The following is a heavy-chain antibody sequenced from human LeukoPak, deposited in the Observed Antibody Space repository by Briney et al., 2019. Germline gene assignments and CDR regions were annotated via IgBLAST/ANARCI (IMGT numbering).Heavy chain of an antibody. D-gene: IGHD2-2*01. V-gene: IGHV1-2*02. CDR2: INPNSGGT. CDR1: GYTFTGYY. Sequence: ASVKVSCKASGYTFTGYYMHWVRQAPGQGLEWMGWINPNSGGTNYAQKFQGRVTMTRDTSISTAYMELSRLRSDDTAVYYCARDRYCSSTSCYAENWFDPWGQGTLVTVSS. CDR3: ARDRYCSSTSCYAENWFDP. J-gene: IGHJ5*02.